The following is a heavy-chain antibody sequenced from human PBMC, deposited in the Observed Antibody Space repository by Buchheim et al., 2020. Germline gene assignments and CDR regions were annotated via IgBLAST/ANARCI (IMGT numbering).Heavy chain of an antibody. CDR2: IKQDGSEK. J-gene: IGHJ6*02. CDR3: ARDQTSRYCSSTSCYINYYYGMDV. Sequence: EVQLVESGGGLVQPGGSLRLSCAASGFTFSSYWMSWVRQAPGKGLEWVANIKQDGSEKYYVDSVKGRFTISRDNAKHSLYLQMNSLRAEDTAAYYCARDQTSRYCSSTSCYINYYYGMDVWGQGTT. V-gene: IGHV3-7*01. CDR1: GFTFSSYW. D-gene: IGHD2-2*01.